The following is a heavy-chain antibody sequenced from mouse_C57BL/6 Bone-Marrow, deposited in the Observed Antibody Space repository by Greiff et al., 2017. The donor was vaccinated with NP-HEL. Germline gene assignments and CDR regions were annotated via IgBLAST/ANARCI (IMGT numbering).Heavy chain of an antibody. D-gene: IGHD4-1*01. Sequence: QVQLQQPGAELVKPGASVKMSCKASGYTFTSYWITWVKQRPGQGLEWIGEIDPSDSYTNYNQKFKGKATLTVDTSSSTAYMQLSSLTSEDSAVYYCARPNWDHWYFDVWGTGTTVTVSS. V-gene: IGHV1-50*01. CDR3: ARPNWDHWYFDV. CDR2: IDPSDSYT. CDR1: GYTFTSYW. J-gene: IGHJ1*03.